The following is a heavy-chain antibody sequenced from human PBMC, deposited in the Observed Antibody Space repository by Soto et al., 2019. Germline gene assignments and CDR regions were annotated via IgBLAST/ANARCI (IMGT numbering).Heavy chain of an antibody. J-gene: IGHJ6*02. Sequence: QVQLVQSGAEVKKPGSSVKVSCKASGGTFSSYAISWVRQAPGQGLEWMGGLIPIFGTANYAQKFQGRVTITADESTSTAYMELSSLRSEDTAVYYCARKRGQEVAAHGKYYYYYDRDVWGQGTTVTVSS. CDR1: GGTFSSYA. D-gene: IGHD6-13*01. CDR2: LIPIFGTA. CDR3: ARKRGQEVAAHGKYYYYYDRDV. V-gene: IGHV1-69*01.